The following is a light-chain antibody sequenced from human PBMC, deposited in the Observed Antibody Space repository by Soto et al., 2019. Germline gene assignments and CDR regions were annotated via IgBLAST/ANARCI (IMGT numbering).Light chain of an antibody. CDR3: HAYGLIPGFT. V-gene: IGKV3-20*01. Sequence: EIVLTQSPGTLSLSPGEIATLSCRASQSFRSNYLAWYQQRPGQAPRLLIYGVSSRASGIPDRFSGSVSGTVFTLTISRLEPESSAVYYCHAYGLIPGFTFGGGTEV. CDR1: QSFRSNY. CDR2: GVS. J-gene: IGKJ4*01.